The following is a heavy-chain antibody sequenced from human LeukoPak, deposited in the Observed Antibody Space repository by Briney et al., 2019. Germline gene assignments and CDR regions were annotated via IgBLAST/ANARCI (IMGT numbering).Heavy chain of an antibody. CDR2: IYPGDSDT. D-gene: IGHD2-8*01. J-gene: IGHJ5*01. Sequence: GEPLKISCKGSGYSLPTYWIAWVRQMPGKGLEWMGIIYPGDSDTRYSPSFQGQVTISADKSINTAYLQWRSLKASDTAMYYCARSSGLYARIDSWGQGTLVTVSS. V-gene: IGHV5-51*01. CDR3: ARSSGLYARIDS. CDR1: GYSLPTYW.